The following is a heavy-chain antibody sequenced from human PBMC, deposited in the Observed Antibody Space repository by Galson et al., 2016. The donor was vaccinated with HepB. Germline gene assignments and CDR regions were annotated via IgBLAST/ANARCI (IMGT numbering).Heavy chain of an antibody. J-gene: IGHJ4*02. CDR2: INQDGSEK. D-gene: IGHD1-7*01. CDR3: VELSVV. Sequence: SLRLSCAASGFTFSSHWMAWVRQAPGKGLEWVANINQDGSEKNYVYSVKGRFTISRDNAKRSLYPQTNSRRAEDTAMYYCVELSVVWGQGTLVTVSS. CDR1: GFTFSSHW. V-gene: IGHV3-7*01.